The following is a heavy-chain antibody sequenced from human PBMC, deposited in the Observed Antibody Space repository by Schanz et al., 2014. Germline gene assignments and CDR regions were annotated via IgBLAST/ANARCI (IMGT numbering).Heavy chain of an antibody. CDR3: VREGSTTPVAGLRSFDWLGRFDY. J-gene: IGHJ4*02. CDR2: IRKKEFSDDTE. V-gene: IGHV3-72*01. CDR1: GFTFSDAW. Sequence: EVQLVESGGGLVQPGGFLRLSCAASGFTFSDAWMSWVRQAPGKGLEWVGRIRKKEFSDDTEEYAASVRGRFTISRDDSKNVVNLQMNGLKTEDTAMYYCVREGSTTPVAGLRSFDWLGRFDYWGQGALVTVSS. D-gene: IGHD3-9*01.